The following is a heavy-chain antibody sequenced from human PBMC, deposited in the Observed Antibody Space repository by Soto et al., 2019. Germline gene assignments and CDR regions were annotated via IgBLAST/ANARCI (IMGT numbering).Heavy chain of an antibody. V-gene: IGHV1-18*04. J-gene: IGHJ4*01. Sequence: QGQLVQSGAEVKKPGASVKVSCTASGYTFTNYGITCVRQAPGKGLEWMGWISTYSGHTNYSQKFQGRVTMTKHTSTNTANMEVRSQSSDDTAAYYCASSIGSTSPCDYWGHGTLVSVSS. CDR2: ISTYSGHT. CDR3: ASSIGSTSPCDY. CDR1: GYTFTNYG. D-gene: IGHD2-2*01.